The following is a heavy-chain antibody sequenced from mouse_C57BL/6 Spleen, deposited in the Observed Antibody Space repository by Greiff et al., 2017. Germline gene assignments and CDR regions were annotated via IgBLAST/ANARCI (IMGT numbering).Heavy chain of an antibody. CDR3: ARSPTPTD. CDR2: IYPGDGDT. V-gene: IGHV1-82*01. CDR1: GYAFSSSW. J-gene: IGHJ3*01. Sequence: QVQHQQSGPELVKPGASVKISCKASGYAFSSSWMNWVKQRPGKGLEWIGRIYPGDGDTNYNGKFKGKATLTADKSSSTAYMQLSSLTSEDSAVYFCARSPTPTDWGQGTLVTVSA. D-gene: IGHD1-1*01.